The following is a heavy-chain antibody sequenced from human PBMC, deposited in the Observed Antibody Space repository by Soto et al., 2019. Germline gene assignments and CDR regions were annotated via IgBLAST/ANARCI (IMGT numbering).Heavy chain of an antibody. CDR1: GFTFSTYS. CDR2: ISSSGTYI. CDR3: ARDPSDCSSTSCWGYYALDV. D-gene: IGHD2-2*01. V-gene: IGHV3-21*01. J-gene: IGHJ6*02. Sequence: GGSLRLSCAASGFTFSTYSMNWVRQAPGKGLEWVSFISSSGTYIHYADSLKGRFTISRSNAKASLYLQMISLRAEDTAVYYCARDPSDCSSTSCWGYYALDVWGQGTTVTVSS.